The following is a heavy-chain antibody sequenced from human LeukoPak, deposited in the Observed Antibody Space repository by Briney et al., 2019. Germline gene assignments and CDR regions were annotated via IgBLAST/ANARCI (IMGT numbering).Heavy chain of an antibody. D-gene: IGHD2-2*01. CDR3: ARDLCSSTSCPVDY. J-gene: IGHJ4*02. CDR1: GGSISSSSYY. V-gene: IGHV4-39*07. CDR2: IYYSGST. Sequence: SETLSLTCTVSGGSISSSSYYWGWIRQPPGKGLEWIGSIYYSGSTYYNPSLKSRVTISVDTSKNQFSLKLSSVPAADTAVYYCARDLCSSTSCPVDYWGQGTLVTVSS.